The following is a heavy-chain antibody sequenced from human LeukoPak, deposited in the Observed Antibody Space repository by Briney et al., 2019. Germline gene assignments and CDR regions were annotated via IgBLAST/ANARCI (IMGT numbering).Heavy chain of an antibody. V-gene: IGHV3-11*04. CDR1: GFTFSDYY. D-gene: IGHD1-26*01. CDR3: ARDRPSGSWGFDY. CDR2: ISSSGSTI. Sequence: GGSLRLSCAASGFTFSDYYMSWIRQAPGKGLEWVSYISSSGSTIYYADSVKGRFTISRDNSKNTLYLQMNSLRAEDTAVYYCARDRPSGSWGFDYWGQGTLVTVSS. J-gene: IGHJ4*02.